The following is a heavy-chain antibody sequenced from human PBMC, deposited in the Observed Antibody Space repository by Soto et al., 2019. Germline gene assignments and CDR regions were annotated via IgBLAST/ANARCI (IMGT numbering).Heavy chain of an antibody. V-gene: IGHV4-59*08. CDR2: IYYSGST. Sequence: SETLSLTCTVSGGSISSYYWSWIRQPPGKGLEWIGYIYYSGSTNYNPSLKSRVTISVDTSKNQFSLKLSSVTAADTAVYYCATYQPGDGDSWYNWFDPWGQGTLVTVSS. CDR3: ATYQPGDGDSWYNWFDP. D-gene: IGHD4-17*01. CDR1: GGSISSYY. J-gene: IGHJ5*02.